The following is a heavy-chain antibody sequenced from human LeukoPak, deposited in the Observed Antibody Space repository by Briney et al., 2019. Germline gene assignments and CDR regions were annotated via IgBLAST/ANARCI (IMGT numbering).Heavy chain of an antibody. CDR3: ARVYSGYDLDYYYMDV. V-gene: IGHV1-69*13. CDR2: IIPIFGTA. CDR1: GGTFSSYA. J-gene: IGHJ6*03. Sequence: SVKVSCKASGGTFSSYAISWVRQAPGQGLEWMGGIIPIFGTANYAQKFQGRVTITADESTSTAYMELSSLRSEDTAVYYCARVYSGYDLDYYYMDVWGKGTTVTISS. D-gene: IGHD5-12*01.